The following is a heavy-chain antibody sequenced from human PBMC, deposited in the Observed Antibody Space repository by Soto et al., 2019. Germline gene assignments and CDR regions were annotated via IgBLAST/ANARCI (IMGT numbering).Heavy chain of an antibody. D-gene: IGHD1-26*01. CDR3: ARRGSGSYYDY. Sequence: EVQLLESGGGLVQPGGSLRLSCAASGFTFSSYAMRWVRQAPGKGLEWVSAISGSGGSTYYADSVKGRFTISRDNSKNALYLQVSGLRGEDTAVNYCARRGSGSYYDYWGQGTLVTVSS. CDR2: ISGSGGST. J-gene: IGHJ4*02. CDR1: GFTFSSYA. V-gene: IGHV3-23*01.